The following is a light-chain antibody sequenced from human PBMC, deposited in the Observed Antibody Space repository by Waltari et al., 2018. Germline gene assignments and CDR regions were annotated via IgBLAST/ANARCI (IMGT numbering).Light chain of an antibody. Sequence: EVLMTQSPATLSVSPGERATLSCRASQSIARNLAWYQQKPGQAPRLLIYGASTRATGVPDRFSGSGSGTEFTLTISSLQSEDFVVYYCQQYNNWRTFGQGTKVEIK. J-gene: IGKJ2*01. V-gene: IGKV3-15*01. CDR3: QQYNNWRT. CDR2: GAS. CDR1: QSIARN.